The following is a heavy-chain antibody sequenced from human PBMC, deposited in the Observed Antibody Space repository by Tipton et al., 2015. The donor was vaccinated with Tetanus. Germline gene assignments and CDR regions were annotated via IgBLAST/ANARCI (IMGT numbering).Heavy chain of an antibody. D-gene: IGHD3-3*02. CDR2: VYYDGSA. CDR1: SASISSSDYY. CDR3: ARHVVEALPRWFDP. V-gene: IGHV4-39*01. J-gene: IGHJ5*02. Sequence: TLSLTCTVSSASISSSDYYWGWIRQPPGKGLEWIGSVYYDGSAYRNPSLESRLTISVDTSKNQLSLKLNSVSAADTAVYYCARHVVEALPRWFDPWGQGTLVTVSS.